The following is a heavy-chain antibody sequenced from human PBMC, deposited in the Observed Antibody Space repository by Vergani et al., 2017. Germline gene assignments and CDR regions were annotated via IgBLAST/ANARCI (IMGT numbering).Heavy chain of an antibody. V-gene: IGHV3-7*01. Sequence: EVQLVESGGGLVQPGGSLRLSCAASGFTFSSYWMSWVRQAPGKGLEWVANIKQDGSEKYYVDSVKGRLTISRDNAKNSLYLQMNSLRAEDTAVYYCASTYYDYVWGSYNPGYWGQGTLVTVSS. CDR3: ASTYYDYVWGSYNPGY. CDR2: IKQDGSEK. D-gene: IGHD3-16*01. J-gene: IGHJ4*02. CDR1: GFTFSSYW.